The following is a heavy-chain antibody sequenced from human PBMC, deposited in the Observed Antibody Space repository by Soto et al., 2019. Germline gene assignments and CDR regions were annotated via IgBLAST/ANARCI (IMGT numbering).Heavy chain of an antibody. CDR1: GGSISSYY. Sequence: SETLSLTCTVSGGSISSYYWSWIRQPPGKGLEWIGYIYYSGSTNYNPSLKSRVTISVDTSKNQFSLKLSSVTAADTAVYYCGRGSGYYSFNWFDPWGQGTLVTVSS. D-gene: IGHD3-22*01. CDR2: IYYSGST. CDR3: GRGSGYYSFNWFDP. J-gene: IGHJ5*02. V-gene: IGHV4-59*08.